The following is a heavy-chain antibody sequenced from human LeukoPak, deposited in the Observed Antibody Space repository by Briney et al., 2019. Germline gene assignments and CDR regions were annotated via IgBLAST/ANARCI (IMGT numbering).Heavy chain of an antibody. V-gene: IGHV3-53*01. J-gene: IGHJ4*02. D-gene: IGHD3-10*01. CDR2: IYSGGST. Sequence: GGSLRLSCAASGFTVSSNYMSWVRQAPGKGLEWVSVIYSGGSTYYADSVKGRFTISRDNSKNTLYLQMNSLRAEDTAVYYCARIPKSYGSGSYYTDYWGQGTLVTVSS. CDR1: GFTVSSNY. CDR3: ARIPKSYGSGSYYTDY.